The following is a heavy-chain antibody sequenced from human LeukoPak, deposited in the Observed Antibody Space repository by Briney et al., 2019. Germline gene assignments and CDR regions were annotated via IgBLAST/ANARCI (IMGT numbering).Heavy chain of an antibody. CDR2: MYLSGTT. CDR1: GDSINSLDL. Sequence: PSETLSLTCTVSGDSINSLDLWSWVRQPPGKGLEWIGEMYLSGTTHSNPSVKSRVTISIDESKNQFFLNLSPVTAADTAVYYCAGLVGRYSSGLYYYYFDYWGQGTLVTVSS. J-gene: IGHJ4*02. CDR3: AGLVGRYSSGLYYYYFDY. D-gene: IGHD3-22*01. V-gene: IGHV4-4*02.